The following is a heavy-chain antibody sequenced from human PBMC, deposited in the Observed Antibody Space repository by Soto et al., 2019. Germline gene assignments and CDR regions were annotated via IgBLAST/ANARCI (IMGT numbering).Heavy chain of an antibody. V-gene: IGHV3-9*01. CDR3: AKGRWVPAAISHAFDI. J-gene: IGHJ3*02. D-gene: IGHD2-2*01. CDR2: ISWNSGSI. Sequence: PGGSLRLSCAASGFTFDDYAMHWVRQAPGKGLEWVSGISWNSGSIGYADSVKGRFTISRDNAKNSLYLQMNSLRAEDTALYYCAKGRWVPAAISHAFDIWGQGTMVTVSS. CDR1: GFTFDDYA.